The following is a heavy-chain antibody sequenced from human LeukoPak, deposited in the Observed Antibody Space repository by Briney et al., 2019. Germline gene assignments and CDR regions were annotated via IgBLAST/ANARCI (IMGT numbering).Heavy chain of an antibody. Sequence: PGGSLRLSCAASGFTFSTYAMTWVRQAPGKGLEWVSPISSSSTYIYYADSVKGRFTISRDNAKNSLYLQMNSLRVEDTAVYYCARAEGSGSSFDYWGQGTLVTVSS. CDR3: ARAEGSGSSFDY. CDR2: ISSSSTYI. V-gene: IGHV3-21*01. CDR1: GFTFSTYA. J-gene: IGHJ4*02. D-gene: IGHD3-10*01.